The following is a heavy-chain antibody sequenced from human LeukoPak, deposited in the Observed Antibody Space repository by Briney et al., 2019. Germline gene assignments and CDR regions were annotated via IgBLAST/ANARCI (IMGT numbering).Heavy chain of an antibody. CDR1: GCTFGSYA. J-gene: IGHJ4*02. D-gene: IGHD1-26*01. CDR3: AKVIIRGSYYFDY. V-gene: IGHV3-23*01. Sequence: GESLKIPCAASGCTFGSYAMNWVRQAPGKGLEWLSTITGSGGRTYYADSVMERFTIYRGNSKNTLYLQMNSLRAEDTAVYYCAKVIIRGSYYFDYWGQGTLVTVSS. CDR2: ITGSGGRT.